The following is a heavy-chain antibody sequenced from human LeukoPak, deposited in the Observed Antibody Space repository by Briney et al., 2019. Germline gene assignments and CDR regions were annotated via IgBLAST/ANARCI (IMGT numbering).Heavy chain of an antibody. CDR3: ARRSDSSGYPYYFDY. D-gene: IGHD3-22*01. Sequence: SVKVSCKASGFTFSNYAISWVRQAPGQGLEWMGGIIPIFGTANYAQKFQGRVTITADESTSTAYMELSSLRSEDTAVYYCARRSDSSGYPYYFDYWGQGTLVTVSS. CDR2: IIPIFGTA. J-gene: IGHJ4*02. CDR1: GFTFSNYA. V-gene: IGHV1-69*01.